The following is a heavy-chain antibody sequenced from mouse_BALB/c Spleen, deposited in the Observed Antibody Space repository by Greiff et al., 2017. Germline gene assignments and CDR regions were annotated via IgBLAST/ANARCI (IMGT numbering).Heavy chain of an antibody. CDR1: GFNIKDTY. D-gene: IGHD1-1*01. J-gene: IGHJ4*01. CDR2: IDPANGNT. V-gene: IGHV14-3*02. Sequence: VQLQQSGAELVKPGASVKLSCTASGFNIKDTYMHWVKQRPEQGLEWIGRIDPANGNTKYDPKFQGKATITADTSSNTAYLQLSSLTSEDTAVYYCARYSSYPYYAMDYWGQGTSVTVSS. CDR3: ARYSSYPYYAMDY.